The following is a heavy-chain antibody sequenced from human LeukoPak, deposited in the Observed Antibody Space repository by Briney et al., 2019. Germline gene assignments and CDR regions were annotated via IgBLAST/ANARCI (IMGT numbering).Heavy chain of an antibody. Sequence: SVKVSCKASGGTFSSYAISWVRQAPGQGLEWMGGIIPIFGTTNYAQKFQARVTITADKSTSTAYMELRSLRSDDTAVYYCARLYGSGSYYNYPDYWGQGTLVTVSS. D-gene: IGHD3-10*01. CDR1: GGTFSSYA. J-gene: IGHJ4*02. V-gene: IGHV1-69*06. CDR2: IIPIFGTT. CDR3: ARLYGSGSYYNYPDY.